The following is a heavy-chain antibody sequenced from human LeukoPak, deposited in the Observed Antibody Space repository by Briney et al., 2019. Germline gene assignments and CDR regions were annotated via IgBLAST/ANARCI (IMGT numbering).Heavy chain of an antibody. CDR2: IFHSGST. D-gene: IGHD6-13*01. CDR3: ARDFTSSSSGWFDP. Sequence: SETLSLTCTVSGASITSSGYYWGWIRQPPGKGLEWIGTIFHSGSTYYNPSLKSRVTISLDTSKNQFSLRLSSVTAADTAVYYCARDFTSSSSGWFDPWGQGTLVTVSS. J-gene: IGHJ5*02. CDR1: GASITSSGYY. V-gene: IGHV4-39*07.